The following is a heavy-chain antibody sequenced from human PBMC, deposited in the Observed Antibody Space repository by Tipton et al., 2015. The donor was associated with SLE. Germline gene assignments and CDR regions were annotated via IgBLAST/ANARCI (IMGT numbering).Heavy chain of an antibody. D-gene: IGHD5-24*01. CDR2: VTTWTGHT. CDR1: GYTFTTYR. V-gene: IGHV1-18*01. Sequence: QLVQSGAEVKKPGASVKVSCKASGYTFTTYRLSWVRQAPGQGLEWMGWVTTWTGHTDYTQNLRGRVTMTIDASTTTAYMGLRNLTSDDTAVYYCSRDGYSRIDYWGQGTLVTVSS. CDR3: SRDGYSRIDY. J-gene: IGHJ4*02.